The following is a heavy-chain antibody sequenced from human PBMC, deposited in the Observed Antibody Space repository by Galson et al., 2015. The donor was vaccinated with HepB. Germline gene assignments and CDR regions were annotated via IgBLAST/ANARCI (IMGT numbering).Heavy chain of an antibody. Sequence: SVKVSCKVSGYTLTELSMHWVRQAPGKGLEWMGGFDPEDGETIYAQKFQGRVTMTEDTPTDTAYMELSSLRSEDTAVYYCATQPGSGTLSWGDWFDPWGQGTLVTVSS. V-gene: IGHV1-24*01. J-gene: IGHJ5*02. CDR1: GYTLTELS. D-gene: IGHD3-10*01. CDR3: ATQPGSGTLSWGDWFDP. CDR2: FDPEDGET.